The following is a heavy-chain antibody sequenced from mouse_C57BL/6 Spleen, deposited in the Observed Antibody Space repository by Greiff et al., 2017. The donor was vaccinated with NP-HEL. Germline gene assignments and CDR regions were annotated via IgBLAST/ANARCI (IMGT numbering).Heavy chain of an antibody. CDR2: INPNNGGT. D-gene: IGHD3-2*02. Sequence: EVQLQQSGPELVKPGASVKMSCKASGYTFTDYNMHWVKQSHGKSLEWIGYINPNNGGTSYNQKFKGKATVTVNKSSSTAYMELRSLTSEDSAVYYWARRGIRLQGYYAMDYWGQGTSVTVSS. CDR3: ARRGIRLQGYYAMDY. J-gene: IGHJ4*01. CDR1: GYTFTDYN. V-gene: IGHV1-22*01.